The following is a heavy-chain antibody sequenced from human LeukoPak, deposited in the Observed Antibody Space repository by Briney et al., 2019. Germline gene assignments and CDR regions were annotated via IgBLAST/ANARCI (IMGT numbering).Heavy chain of an antibody. D-gene: IGHD1-1*01. CDR3: ARGTVQMGMGERYFDN. Sequence: PSETLSLTCTVSGGSISTYYWSWIRQPPGKGLEWIGYIYYSGSTNYNPSLKSRITISVDTSRNQFSLSLSSVTAADTAVYYCARGTVQMGMGERYFDNWGQGTLVTVSP. V-gene: IGHV4-59*01. CDR1: GGSISTYY. CDR2: IYYSGST. J-gene: IGHJ4*02.